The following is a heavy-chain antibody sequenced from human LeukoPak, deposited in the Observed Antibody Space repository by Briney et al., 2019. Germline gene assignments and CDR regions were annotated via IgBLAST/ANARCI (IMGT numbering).Heavy chain of an antibody. CDR2: IIPIFGTA. CDR1: GGTFSSYA. J-gene: IGHJ4*02. Sequence: GASVKVSCKASGGTFSSYAISWVRQAPGQGLEWMGGIIPIFGTANYAQKFQGRVTITADESTSTAYMELSSLRSEDTAVYYCARDSLGPMVQGVNFYYWGQGTLVTVSS. D-gene: IGHD3-10*01. CDR3: ARDSLGPMVQGVNFYY. V-gene: IGHV1-69*13.